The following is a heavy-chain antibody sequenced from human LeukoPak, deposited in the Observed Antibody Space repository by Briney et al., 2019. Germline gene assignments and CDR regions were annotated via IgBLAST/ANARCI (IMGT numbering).Heavy chain of an antibody. CDR3: ARGSIAAAGPEVGSYYFDY. D-gene: IGHD6-13*01. CDR2: IYYSGST. Sequence: TSETLSLTCTVSGGFISSYYWSWIRQPPGKGLEWIGYIYYSGSTNYNPSLKSRVTISVDTSKNQFSLKLSSVTAADTAVYYCARGSIAAAGPEVGSYYFDYWGQGTLVTVSS. V-gene: IGHV4-59*01. CDR1: GGFISSYY. J-gene: IGHJ4*02.